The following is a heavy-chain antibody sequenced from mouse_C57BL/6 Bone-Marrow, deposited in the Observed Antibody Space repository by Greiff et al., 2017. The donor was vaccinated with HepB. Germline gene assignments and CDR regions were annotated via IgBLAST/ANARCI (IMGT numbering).Heavy chain of an antibody. D-gene: IGHD3-3*01. CDR2: IDPSDSYT. CDR1: GYTFTSYW. CDR3: ASGGLFAY. Sequence: QVQLQQPGAELVRPGTSVKLSCKASGYTFTSYWMHWVKQRPGQGLEWIGVIDPSDSYTNYNQKFKGKATLTVDTSSSTAYMQLSSLTSEDSAVYYCASGGLFAYWPRDSGHCLC. J-gene: IGHJ3*01. V-gene: IGHV1-59*01.